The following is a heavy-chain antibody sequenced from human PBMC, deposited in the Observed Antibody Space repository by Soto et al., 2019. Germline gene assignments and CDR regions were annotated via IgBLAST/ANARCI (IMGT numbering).Heavy chain of an antibody. V-gene: IGHV4-61*01. J-gene: IGHJ5*02. CDR2: IYYSGST. CDR3: ARDLSPEDPLLSPVWGSYRDNWFDP. CDR1: GGSVSSGSYY. D-gene: IGHD3-16*02. Sequence: KTSETLSLTCTVSGGSVSSGSYYWSWIRQPPGKGLEWIGYIYYSGSTNYNPSLKSRVTMSVDTSKNQFSLKLSSVTAADTAVYYCARDLSPEDPLLSPVWGSYRDNWFDPWGQGTLVTVSS.